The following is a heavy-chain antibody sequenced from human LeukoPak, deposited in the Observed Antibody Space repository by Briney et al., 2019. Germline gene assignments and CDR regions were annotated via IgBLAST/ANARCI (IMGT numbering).Heavy chain of an antibody. CDR3: ARALYHTFDY. J-gene: IGHJ4*02. V-gene: IGHV1-18*01. Sequence: ASVKVSFKASGYSFTTYGISWVRQAPGQGLEWMGWISANNNNTDNVQKLRGRVTMTTDTSTSTAYMELRSLRSDDTAVYYCARALYHTFDYWGQGTLVTVSS. CDR1: GYSFTTYG. CDR2: ISANNNNT. D-gene: IGHD2-2*01.